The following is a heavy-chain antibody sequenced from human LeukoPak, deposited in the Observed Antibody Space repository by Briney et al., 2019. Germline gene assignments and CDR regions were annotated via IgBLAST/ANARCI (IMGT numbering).Heavy chain of an antibody. CDR1: GFTFSNYA. Sequence: GGSLRLSCAASGFTFSNYAMSWVRQAPGKGLEWVSAISGGGGTTYYTDSVKGRFTISRDNSKNTLYLQMNSLRAEDTAVYYCARDVGTALVTGDYWGQGTLVTVSS. D-gene: IGHD5-18*01. J-gene: IGHJ4*02. CDR2: ISGGGGTT. CDR3: ARDVGTALVTGDY. V-gene: IGHV3-23*01.